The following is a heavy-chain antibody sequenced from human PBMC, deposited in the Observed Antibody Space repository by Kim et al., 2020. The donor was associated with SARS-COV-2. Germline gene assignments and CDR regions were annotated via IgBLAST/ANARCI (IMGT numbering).Heavy chain of an antibody. Sequence: GESLKISCKGSGYSFTTYWIAWVRQMPGKGLEWVGIIYPGDSDTRYSPSFQGQVTISADKSIRTAYLQWSSLKASDTAMYYCARHRGGSSSDASDIWGQGKMVTDSS. V-gene: IGHV5-51*01. J-gene: IGHJ3*02. CDR3: ARHRGGSSSDASDI. D-gene: IGHD6-6*01. CDR2: IYPGDSDT. CDR1: GYSFTTYW.